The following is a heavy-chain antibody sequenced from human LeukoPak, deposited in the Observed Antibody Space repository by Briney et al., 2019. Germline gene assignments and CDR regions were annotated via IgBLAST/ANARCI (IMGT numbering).Heavy chain of an antibody. J-gene: IGHJ6*02. Sequence: GGSLRLSCAASGFTFSSYAMSWVRQAPGKGLESVAVISYVGGFKSYADSVKGRFTISRDNAKNTLYLQMNSLRAEDTAVYYCARDRSHCSSTSCYYYYGMDVWGQGTTVTVSS. V-gene: IGHV3-30*04. CDR1: GFTFSSYA. CDR2: ISYVGGFK. CDR3: ARDRSHCSSTSCYYYYGMDV. D-gene: IGHD2-2*01.